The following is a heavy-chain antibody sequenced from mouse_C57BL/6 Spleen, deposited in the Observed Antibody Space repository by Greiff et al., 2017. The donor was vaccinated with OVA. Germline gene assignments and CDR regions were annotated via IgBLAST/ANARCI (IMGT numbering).Heavy chain of an antibody. CDR3: ARHDYAWFAY. J-gene: IGHJ3*01. CDR1: GFTFSDYG. V-gene: IGHV5-17*01. CDR2: ISSGSSTI. D-gene: IGHD1-1*01. Sequence: DVMLVESGGGLVKPGGSLKLSCAASGFTFSDYGMHWVRQAPEKGLEWVAYISSGSSTIYYADTVKGRFTISRDNAKNTLFLQMTSLRSEATAMYYCARHDYAWFAYWGQGTLVTVSA.